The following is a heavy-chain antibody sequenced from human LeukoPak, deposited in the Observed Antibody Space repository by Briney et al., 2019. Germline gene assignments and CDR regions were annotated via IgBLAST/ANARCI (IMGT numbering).Heavy chain of an antibody. D-gene: IGHD5-18*01. CDR1: GGSISSSSYY. V-gene: IGHV4-39*01. J-gene: IGHJ4*02. Sequence: SETLSLTCTVSGGSISSSSYYWGWIRQPPGKGLEWIGSIYYSGSTYYNPSLKSRVTISVDTSKNQFSLKLSSVTAADTAVYHCARVPYTAMVTFYFDYWGQRTLVTVSS. CDR3: ARVPYTAMVTFYFDY. CDR2: IYYSGST.